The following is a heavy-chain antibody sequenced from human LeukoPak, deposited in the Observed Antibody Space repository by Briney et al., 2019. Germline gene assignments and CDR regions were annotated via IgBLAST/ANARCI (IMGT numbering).Heavy chain of an antibody. CDR3: AKDVGYCGSTSCYFSY. V-gene: IGHV3-23*01. CDR1: RFTFSSNA. D-gene: IGHD2-2*01. CDR2: VSGSGGAT. J-gene: IGHJ4*03. Sequence: GGSLRLSCAASRFTFSSNAMSWVRQAPGKGLEWVSTVSGSGGATYYAESVKGRFTISRDNSKNTLFLQMNSLRAEDTAVYYCAKDVGYCGSTSCYFSYWGQGTLVTVAS.